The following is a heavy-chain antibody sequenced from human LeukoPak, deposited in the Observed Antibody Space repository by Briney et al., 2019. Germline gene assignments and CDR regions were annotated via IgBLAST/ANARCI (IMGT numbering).Heavy chain of an antibody. CDR1: GFTFSSYD. Sequence: PGGYLRRSGAASGFTFSSYDMHWVRQATGKGLEWVSAIGTAGDTYYPGSVKGRFTISRENAKNSLYLQMNSLRAGDTAVYYCARGRYFGNYYYYYGMDVWGQGTTVTVSS. CDR2: IGTAGDT. D-gene: IGHD3-9*01. CDR3: ARGRYFGNYYYYYGMDV. J-gene: IGHJ6*02. V-gene: IGHV3-13*01.